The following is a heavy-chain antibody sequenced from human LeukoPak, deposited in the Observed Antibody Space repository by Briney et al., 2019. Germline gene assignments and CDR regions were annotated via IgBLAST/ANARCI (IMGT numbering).Heavy chain of an antibody. CDR3: ARGPLAAAGDAFDI. Sequence: ASVKVSCKASGYTFTSYGISWVRQAPGQGLEWMGWISAYNGNTNYAQKLQGRVTITADESTSTAYMELSSLRSEDTAVYYCARGPLAAAGDAFDIWGQGTMVTVSS. D-gene: IGHD6-25*01. J-gene: IGHJ3*02. CDR2: ISAYNGNT. CDR1: GYTFTSYG. V-gene: IGHV1-18*01.